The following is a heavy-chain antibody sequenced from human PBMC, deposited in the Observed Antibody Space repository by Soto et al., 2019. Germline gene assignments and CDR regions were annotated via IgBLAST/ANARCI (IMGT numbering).Heavy chain of an antibody. CDR3: ARDGTYYDILTGRYYYYGMDV. J-gene: IGHJ6*02. CDR2: ISYDGSNK. D-gene: IGHD3-9*01. Sequence: QVQLVESGGGVVQPGRSLRLSCAASGFTFSSYAMHWVRQAPGKGLEWVAVISYDGSNKYYADSVKGRFTISRDNSKNTLYLQMNSLRAEDTAVYYCARDGTYYDILTGRYYYYGMDVWGQGTTVTVSS. CDR1: GFTFSSYA. V-gene: IGHV3-30-3*01.